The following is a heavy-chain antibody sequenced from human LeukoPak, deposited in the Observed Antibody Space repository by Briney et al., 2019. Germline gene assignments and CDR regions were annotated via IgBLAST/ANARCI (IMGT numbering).Heavy chain of an antibody. Sequence: SETLSLTCTVSGVYIGSYYWSWIRQPAGKGLEWIGRIHTTENTDYNPSLKSRVTMSVDMSTSQVSLTLTSVTAADTAVYYCAREGDYGDYSKSFYYMDVRGKGTTVTVSS. CDR1: GVYIGSYY. CDR2: IHTTENT. V-gene: IGHV4-4*07. D-gene: IGHD4-17*01. CDR3: AREGDYGDYSKSFYYMDV. J-gene: IGHJ6*03.